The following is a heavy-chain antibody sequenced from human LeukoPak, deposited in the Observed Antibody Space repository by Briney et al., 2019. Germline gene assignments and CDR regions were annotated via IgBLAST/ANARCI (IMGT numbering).Heavy chain of an antibody. D-gene: IGHD1-26*01. CDR3: ARTTVTVGASWFDP. J-gene: IGHJ5*02. V-gene: IGHV4-59*01. Sequence: SETLSLTCTVSGGSISSYYWSWIQQPPGKGLEWIGYIYYSGSTNYNPSLKSRVTISVDTSKNQFSLKLSSVTAADTAVYYCARTTVTVGASWFDPWGQGTLVTVSS. CDR2: IYYSGST. CDR1: GGSISSYY.